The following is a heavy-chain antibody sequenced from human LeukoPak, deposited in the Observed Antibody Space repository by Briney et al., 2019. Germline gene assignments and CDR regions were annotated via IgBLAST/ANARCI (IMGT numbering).Heavy chain of an antibody. V-gene: IGHV3-23*01. J-gene: IGHJ6*03. CDR3: ARVPRGHYYYYMDV. CDR2: IVGSGGST. Sequence: GGSLRLSCAASGFTFSTYSMNWVRQAPGKGLEWVSGIVGSGGSTYYADSVKGRFTISRDNSKSTLYLQMNSLRAEDTALYYCARVPRGHYYYYMDVWGKGTTVTVSS. CDR1: GFTFSTYS.